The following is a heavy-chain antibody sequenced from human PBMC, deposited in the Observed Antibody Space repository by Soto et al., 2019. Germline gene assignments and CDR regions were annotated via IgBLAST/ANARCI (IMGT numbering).Heavy chain of an antibody. Sequence: GGSLRLSCAASGFTFSSYAMSWVRQAPGKGLEWVSAISGSGGSTYYADSVKGRFTISRDNSKNTLYLQMNSLRAEDTAVYYCAKDTVITFGGVIVLPGSDYYYGMDVWGQGTTVTVSS. V-gene: IGHV3-23*01. J-gene: IGHJ6*02. CDR1: GFTFSSYA. CDR2: ISGSGGST. D-gene: IGHD3-16*02. CDR3: AKDTVITFGGVIVLPGSDYYYGMDV.